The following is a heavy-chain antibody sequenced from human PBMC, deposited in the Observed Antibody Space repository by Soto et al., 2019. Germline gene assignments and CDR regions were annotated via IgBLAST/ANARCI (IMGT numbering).Heavy chain of an antibody. V-gene: IGHV3-30*03. CDR2: TSYDGRNN. J-gene: IGHJ4*02. D-gene: IGHD6-6*01. CDR3: ARSIEGYSYFDY. Sequence: VRQAPGKGLEWVAVTSYDGRNNNYADSVRGRFTISRDNSKSTLYLQMNSLRPEDTAVYYCARSIEGYSYFDYWGQGALVTVSS.